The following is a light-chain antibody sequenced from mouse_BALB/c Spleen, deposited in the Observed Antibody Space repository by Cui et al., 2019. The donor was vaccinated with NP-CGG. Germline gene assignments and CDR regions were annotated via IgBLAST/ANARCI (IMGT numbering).Light chain of an antibody. CDR1: TGAVTTSNY. Sequence: QTVVTHESALTTSPGETVTLTCRSNTGAVTTSNYANWVQEKPDHLFTGLIGGTNNRAPGVPARFSGSLIGDKAALTITGAQTEDDAIYFCALWYSNHWVFGGGTKLTVL. V-gene: IGLV1*01. CDR2: GTN. J-gene: IGLJ1*01. CDR3: ALWYSNHWV.